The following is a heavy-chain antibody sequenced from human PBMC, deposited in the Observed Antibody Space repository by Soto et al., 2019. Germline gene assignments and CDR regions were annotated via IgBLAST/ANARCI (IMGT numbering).Heavy chain of an antibody. V-gene: IGHV4-39*01. Sequence: GSLRLSCTVSGGSISSSSYYWGWIRQPPGKGLEWIGSIYYSGSTYYNPSLKSRVTISVDTPKNQFSLKLSSVTAADTAVYYCARLPGGISSSSPPDYWGQGTLVTVSS. J-gene: IGHJ4*02. CDR3: ARLPGGISSSSPPDY. CDR2: IYYSGST. CDR1: GGSISSSSYY. D-gene: IGHD6-6*01.